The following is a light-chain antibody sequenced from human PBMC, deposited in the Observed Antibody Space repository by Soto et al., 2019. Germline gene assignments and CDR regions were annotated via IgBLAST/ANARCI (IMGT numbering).Light chain of an antibody. J-gene: IGLJ1*01. CDR3: CSYTTSNTRQIV. V-gene: IGLV2-14*01. CDR1: SSDVGGYNY. CDR2: DVT. Sequence: QSALTQPASVSGSPGQSITISCTGTSSDVGGYNYVSWYQQQPGKAPKFMIYDVTNRPSGVSNRFSGSKSGNTASLTISGLQAADEADYYCCSYTTSNTRQIVFGTGTKVTV.